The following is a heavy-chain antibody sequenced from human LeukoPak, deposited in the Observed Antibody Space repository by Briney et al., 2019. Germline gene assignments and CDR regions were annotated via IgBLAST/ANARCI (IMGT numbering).Heavy chain of an antibody. V-gene: IGHV1-8*01. CDR3: ARTGSGSYYYYYYGMDV. CDR2: MNPNSGNT. CDR1: GYTFTSYD. Sequence: ASVKVSCKASGYTFTSYDINWVRQATGQGLEWMGWMNPNSGNTGYAQKFQGRVTMTRNTSISTAYMELSSLRSEDTAVYYCARTGSGSYYYYYYGMDVWGQGTTVTAYS. J-gene: IGHJ6*02. D-gene: IGHD3-10*01.